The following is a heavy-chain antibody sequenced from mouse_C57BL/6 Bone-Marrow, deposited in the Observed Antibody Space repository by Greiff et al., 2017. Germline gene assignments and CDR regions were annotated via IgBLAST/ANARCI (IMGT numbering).Heavy chain of an antibody. CDR1: GFTFSSSA. J-gene: IGHJ4*01. V-gene: IGHV5-9-1*02. Sequence: EVQRVESGEGLVKPGGSLKLSCAASGFTFSSSAMSWVRQTPEKRLEWVAYISSGGDYIYYADTVKGRFTISRDTARNTLYLHMSSLKSEDTAMYYCTRGRDYSNFLYYAMDYWGQGTAVTVSA. CDR3: TRGRDYSNFLYYAMDY. CDR2: ISSGGDYI. D-gene: IGHD2-5*01.